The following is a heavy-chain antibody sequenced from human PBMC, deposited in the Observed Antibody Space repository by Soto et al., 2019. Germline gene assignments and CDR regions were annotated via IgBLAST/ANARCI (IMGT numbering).Heavy chain of an antibody. CDR2: IYPGDSNT. CDR1: GYSFTSYL. Sequence: GESLNISCKGSGYSFTSYLIGWVRQMPGKGLEWMGIIYPGDSNTRYGPSLQGQVTISVDKSISTAYLQWSSLKATDTAMYYCARHAYDFWSGHPNPRYYYGMDVWGQGTTVTVSS. CDR3: ARHAYDFWSGHPNPRYYYGMDV. V-gene: IGHV5-51*01. J-gene: IGHJ6*02. D-gene: IGHD3-3*01.